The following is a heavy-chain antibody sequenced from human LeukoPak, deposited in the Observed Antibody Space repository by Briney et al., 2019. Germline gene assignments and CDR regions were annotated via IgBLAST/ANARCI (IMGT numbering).Heavy chain of an antibody. CDR3: ARVLPRDYDILTGHSFDP. V-gene: IGHV1-2*02. CDR2: INPNSGGT. D-gene: IGHD3-9*01. CDR1: AYSFTGYY. J-gene: IGHJ5*02. Sequence: EASVTVSCTASAYSFTGYYMHWVRQAPGQGLDWMGWINPNSGGTNYAQKFQGRVTMTRDTSISTAYMELSSLRSEDTAVYYCARVLPRDYDILTGHSFDPWGQGTLVTVSS.